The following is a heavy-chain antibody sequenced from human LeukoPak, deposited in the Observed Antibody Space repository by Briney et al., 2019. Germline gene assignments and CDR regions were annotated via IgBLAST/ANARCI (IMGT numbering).Heavy chain of an antibody. CDR3: ARDKIVGATHFDY. J-gene: IGHJ4*02. D-gene: IGHD1-26*01. Sequence: GGSLRPSCAASGFTFSSYWMSWARQAPGKGLEWVANIKQDGSEKYYVDSVKGRFTISRDNAKNSLYLQMNSLRAEDTAVYYCARDKIVGATHFDYWGQGTLVTVSS. CDR1: GFTFSSYW. V-gene: IGHV3-7*04. CDR2: IKQDGSEK.